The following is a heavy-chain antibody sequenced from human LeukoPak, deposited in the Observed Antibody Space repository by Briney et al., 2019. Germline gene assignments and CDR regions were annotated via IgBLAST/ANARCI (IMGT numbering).Heavy chain of an antibody. CDR2: IKQDGSEK. CDR3: ARVPLWFGKTIFDY. V-gene: IGHV3-7*03. Sequence: PGGSLRLSCAASGFTFSSYWMSWVRQAPGKGLEWVANIKQDGSEKYYVDSVKGRFTISRDNAKNSLYLQMNSLRAEDTAVHYCARVPLWFGKTIFDYWGQGTLVTVSS. CDR1: GFTFSSYW. D-gene: IGHD3-10*01. J-gene: IGHJ4*02.